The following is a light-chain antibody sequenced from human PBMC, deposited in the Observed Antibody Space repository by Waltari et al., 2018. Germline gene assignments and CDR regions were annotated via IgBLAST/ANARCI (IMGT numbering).Light chain of an antibody. CDR1: TSDVGAYNY. CDR3: CSYAGEYIWV. CDR2: DVS. V-gene: IGLV2-11*01. Sequence: QSALTQPPSVSGSPGQSVTIPCTGTTSDVGAYNYATWYQQHPGKAPKMMISDVSQRPSGVPDRFSGSKSANTASLTISGLQAEDEADYYCCSYAGEYIWVFGGGTKLTVL. J-gene: IGLJ2*01.